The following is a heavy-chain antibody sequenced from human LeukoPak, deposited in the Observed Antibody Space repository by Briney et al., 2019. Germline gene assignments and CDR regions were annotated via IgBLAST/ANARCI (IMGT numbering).Heavy chain of an antibody. D-gene: IGHD3-10*01. V-gene: IGHV3-7*01. Sequence: GGSLRLSCAASGFTFSSYWMSWVRQSPGKGLEWVGNIKQDGTEKYYVDSVKGRFTISRDNAKNSLYLQMNSLRAEDKAVYYCARRPFDYYGSGTIPYYSYYMDVWGKGTTVTVSS. J-gene: IGHJ6*03. CDR1: GFTFSSYW. CDR2: IKQDGTEK. CDR3: ARRPFDYYGSGTIPYYSYYMDV.